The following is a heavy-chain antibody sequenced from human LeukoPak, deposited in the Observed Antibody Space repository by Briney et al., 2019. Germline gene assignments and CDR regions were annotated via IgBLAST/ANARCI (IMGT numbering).Heavy chain of an antibody. V-gene: IGHV3-21*01. Sequence: GGSLRPSCAASGFTFSSYSMNWVRQAPGKGLEWVSSISSSSSYIYYADSVKGRFTISRDNAKNSLYLQMNSLRAEDTAVYYCARDQVPPYYDSSGYPGYWGQGTLVTVSS. D-gene: IGHD3-22*01. J-gene: IGHJ4*02. CDR3: ARDQVPPYYDSSGYPGY. CDR2: ISSSSSYI. CDR1: GFTFSSYS.